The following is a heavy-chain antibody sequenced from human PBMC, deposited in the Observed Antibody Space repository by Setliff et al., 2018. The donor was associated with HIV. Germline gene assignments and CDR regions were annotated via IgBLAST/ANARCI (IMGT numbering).Heavy chain of an antibody. CDR3: ARVRYCSGGSCYGGEYWFDP. V-gene: IGHV1-46*01. CDR2: IHPSGGST. J-gene: IGHJ5*02. Sequence: GASVKVSCKASGYTFTSYYIHWVRQAPGQGLEWMGVIHPSGGSTSYAQSFQGRVTMTRDTSTSTVYMELSSLRSEDTAVYYCARVRYCSGGSCYGGEYWFDPWGRGTLVTVSS. D-gene: IGHD2-15*01. CDR1: GYTFTSYY.